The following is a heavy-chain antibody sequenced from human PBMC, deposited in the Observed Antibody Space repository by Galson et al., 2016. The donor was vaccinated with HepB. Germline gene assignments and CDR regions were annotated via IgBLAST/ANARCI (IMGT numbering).Heavy chain of an antibody. Sequence: SVKVSCKASGYTFTTSGITWVRQAPGQGLEWMGWISTYSGNTNYAQNFQGGVTLTTEPSTNTAYMELRSLRFDDTALYFCARGVQTPFDSWGQGTLVTVSS. V-gene: IGHV1-18*01. CDR3: ARGVQTPFDS. CDR1: GYTFTTSG. D-gene: IGHD5/OR15-5a*01. J-gene: IGHJ4*02. CDR2: ISTYSGNT.